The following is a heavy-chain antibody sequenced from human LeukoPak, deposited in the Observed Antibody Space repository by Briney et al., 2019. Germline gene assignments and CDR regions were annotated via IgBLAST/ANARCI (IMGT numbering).Heavy chain of an antibody. D-gene: IGHD5-12*01. Sequence: SGGSLRLSCAASGFTFSSYEMNWVRQAPGKGLEWVSYISSSGSTIYYADSVKGRFTISRDNAKNPLYLQMNSLRAEDTAVYYCARAPGGFYYYYYYMDVWGKGTTVTVSS. V-gene: IGHV3-48*03. J-gene: IGHJ6*03. CDR3: ARAPGGFYYYYYYMDV. CDR1: GFTFSSYE. CDR2: ISSSGSTI.